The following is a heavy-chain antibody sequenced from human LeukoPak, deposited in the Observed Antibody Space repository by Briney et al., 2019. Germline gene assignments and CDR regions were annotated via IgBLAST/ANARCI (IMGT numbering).Heavy chain of an antibody. V-gene: IGHV3-9*01. D-gene: IGHD2-15*01. Sequence: SLRLSCAVSGFIFYDFSMHWVRQTPGKGLEWVSSVSWNSDIINYADSVRGRFTISRDNDRNSLYLQMNSLRPEDSAIYYCVKSGGYYYLDAWGNGTTVIVSS. J-gene: IGHJ6*03. CDR2: VSWNSDII. CDR3: VKSGGYYYLDA. CDR1: GFIFYDFS.